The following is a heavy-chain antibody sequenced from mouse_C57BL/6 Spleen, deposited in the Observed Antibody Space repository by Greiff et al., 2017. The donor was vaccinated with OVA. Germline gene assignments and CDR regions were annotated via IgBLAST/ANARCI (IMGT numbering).Heavy chain of an antibody. CDR2: IYPRSGNT. CDR3: ARSGNGSALDY. Sequence: QVQLQQSGAELARPGASVKLSCKASGYTFTSYGISWVKQRTGQGLEWIGEIYPRSGNTYYNEKFKGKATLTADKSSSTAYMQRRSLTSEDSAVYFCARSGNGSALDYWGQGTSVTVSS. V-gene: IGHV1-81*01. CDR1: GYTFTSYG. J-gene: IGHJ4*01. D-gene: IGHD1-2*01.